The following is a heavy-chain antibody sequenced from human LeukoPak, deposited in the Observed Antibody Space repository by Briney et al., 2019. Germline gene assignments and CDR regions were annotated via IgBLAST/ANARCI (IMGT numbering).Heavy chain of an antibody. J-gene: IGHJ5*02. CDR3: ARDPPGYYDRSGYFT. V-gene: IGHV3-66*02. CDR1: GFTVSSNY. D-gene: IGHD3-22*01. Sequence: GGSLRLSCAASGFTVSSNYMSWVRQAPGKGLEWVSVIYSGGSTYYADSVKGRFTISRDNSKNTLYLQMNSLRAEDTAVYYCARDPPGYYDRSGYFTWGQGTLVTVSS. CDR2: IYSGGST.